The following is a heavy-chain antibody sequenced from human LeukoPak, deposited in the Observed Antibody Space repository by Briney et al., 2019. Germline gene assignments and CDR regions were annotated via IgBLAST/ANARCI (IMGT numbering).Heavy chain of an antibody. D-gene: IGHD6-13*01. V-gene: IGHV3-30*01. CDR1: GFTFSSYA. CDR2: ISYDGSNK. CDR3: ANARGIAAAALDY. J-gene: IGHJ4*02. Sequence: GGSLRLSCAASGFTFSSYAMRWVRQAPGKGLEWGAVISYDGSNKYYADSVKGRFTISRGNSKNTLYLQMNSLRAEDTAVYYCANARGIAAAALDYWGQGTLVTVSS.